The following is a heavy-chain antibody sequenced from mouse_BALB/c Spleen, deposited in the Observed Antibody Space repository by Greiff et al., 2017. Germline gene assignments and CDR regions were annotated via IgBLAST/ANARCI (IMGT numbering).Heavy chain of an antibody. CDR2: INPSTGYT. CDR3: ARWDGYDWFAY. J-gene: IGHJ3*01. CDR1: GYTFTSYW. V-gene: IGHV1-7*01. Sequence: VKLVESGAELAKPGASVKMSCKASGYTFTSYWMHWVKQRPGQGLEWIGYINPSTGYTEYNQKFKDKATLTADKSSSTAYMQLSSLTSEDSAVYYCARWDGYDWFAYWGQGTLVTVSA. D-gene: IGHD2-2*01.